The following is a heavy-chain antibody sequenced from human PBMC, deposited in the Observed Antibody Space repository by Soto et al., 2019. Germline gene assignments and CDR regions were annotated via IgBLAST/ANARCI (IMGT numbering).Heavy chain of an antibody. CDR1: GFTFSSYA. CDR3: AKARVIAAAGTNYYYYGMDV. CDR2: ISGSGGST. V-gene: IGHV3-23*01. Sequence: EVQLLESGGGLVQPGGSLRLSCAASGFTFSSYAMSWVRQAPGKGLEWVSAISGSGGSTYYADSVKGRFTISRDNSKNTLYLQMNSLRAEDTAVYYCAKARVIAAAGTNYYYYGMDVWGQGTTVTVSS. D-gene: IGHD6-13*01. J-gene: IGHJ6*02.